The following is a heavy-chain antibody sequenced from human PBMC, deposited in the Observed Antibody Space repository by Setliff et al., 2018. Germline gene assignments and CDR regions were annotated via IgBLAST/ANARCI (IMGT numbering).Heavy chain of an antibody. CDR3: ARRSPAYYSDSSGYFYDTSPYMDV. Sequence: PSETLSLTCIVAGDSISNTGYYWGWIRQPPGKGLEWIGRSYNSGTTNYNPSLKSRVTISVDTSNNQFSLTLSAVPAADTAVYFCARRSPAYYSDSSGYFYDTSPYMDVWGKGTTVTVSS. CDR2: SYNSGTT. D-gene: IGHD3-22*01. CDR1: GDSISNTGYY. J-gene: IGHJ6*03. V-gene: IGHV4-39*01.